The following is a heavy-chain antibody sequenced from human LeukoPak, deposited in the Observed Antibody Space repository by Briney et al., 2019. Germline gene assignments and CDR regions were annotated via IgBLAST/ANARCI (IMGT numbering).Heavy chain of an antibody. Sequence: PSQTLSLTCAVSGGSISSGSYSWSWIRQPPGKGLEWIGYIYQSGSTYYNPSLKSRVTISVDRSKNQFSLRLSSVTAADTAVYYCARTTVVAKYFDYWGQGTLVTVSS. CDR2: IYQSGST. J-gene: IGHJ4*02. D-gene: IGHD4-23*01. V-gene: IGHV4-30-2*01. CDR3: ARTTVVAKYFDY. CDR1: GGSISSGSYS.